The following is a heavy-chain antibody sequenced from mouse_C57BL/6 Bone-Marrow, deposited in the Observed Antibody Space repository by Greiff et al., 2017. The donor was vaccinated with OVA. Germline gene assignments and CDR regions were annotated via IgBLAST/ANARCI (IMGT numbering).Heavy chain of an antibody. CDR2: IYPGSGST. J-gene: IGHJ3*01. CDR1: GYTFTSYW. V-gene: IGHV1-55*01. Sequence: QVQLQQSGAELVKPGASVKMSCKASGYTFTSYWITWVKQRPGQGLEWIGDIYPGSGSTNYNEKFKSKATLTVDTSSSTAYMQLSSLTSEDSAVYYCARYSPIYYYGSSWFAYWGQGTLVTVSA. CDR3: ARYSPIYYYGSSWFAY. D-gene: IGHD1-1*01.